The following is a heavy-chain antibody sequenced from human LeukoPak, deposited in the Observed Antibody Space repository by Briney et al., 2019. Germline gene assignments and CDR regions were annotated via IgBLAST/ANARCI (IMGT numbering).Heavy chain of an antibody. CDR3: ARGDSTGAFDI. D-gene: IGHD1-14*01. CDR1: AFTFSIYS. J-gene: IGHJ3*02. CDR2: INSSSSYI. Sequence: GSLRLSCAASAFTFSIYSINWVRQAPGKGLEWVSPINSSSSYISYADSVKGRFTISRDNAKDSLYLQMNSLRAEDTAVYYCARGDSTGAFDIWGQGTMVTVSS. V-gene: IGHV3-21*01.